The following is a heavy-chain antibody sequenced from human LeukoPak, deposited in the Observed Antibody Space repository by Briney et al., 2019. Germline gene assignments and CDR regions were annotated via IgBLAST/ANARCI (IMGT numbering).Heavy chain of an antibody. CDR1: GYTFTGYY. D-gene: IGHD3/OR15-3a*01. Sequence: GASVKVSCKASGYTFTGYYMHWVRQAPGQGLEWMGWINPNSGGTNYAQKFQGRVTMTRDTSISTAYMELSRLRSDDTAVYYCARDKGLANYYYYGMDVWGQGTTVTVSS. J-gene: IGHJ6*02. V-gene: IGHV1-2*02. CDR3: ARDKGLANYYYYGMDV. CDR2: INPNSGGT.